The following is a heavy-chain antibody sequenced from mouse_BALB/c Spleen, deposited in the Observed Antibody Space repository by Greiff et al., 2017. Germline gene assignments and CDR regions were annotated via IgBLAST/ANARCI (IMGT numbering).Heavy chain of an antibody. CDR3: AREGGYYAWFAY. Sequence: EVHLVESGGGLVKPGGSLKLSCAASGFTFSDYYMYWVRQTPEKRLEWVATISDGGSYTYYPDSVKGRFTISRDNAKNNLYLQMSSLKSEDTAMYYCAREGGYYAWFAYWGQGTLVTVSA. CDR2: ISDGGSYT. CDR1: GFTFSDYY. J-gene: IGHJ3*01. V-gene: IGHV5-4*02. D-gene: IGHD2-3*01.